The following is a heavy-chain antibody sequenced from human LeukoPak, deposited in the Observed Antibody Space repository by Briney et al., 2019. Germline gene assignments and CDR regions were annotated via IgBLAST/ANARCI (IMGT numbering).Heavy chain of an antibody. V-gene: IGHV3-23*01. CDR1: GFTFSSYG. D-gene: IGHD1-1*01. CDR2: ISGSGGST. Sequence: GGTLTLSCAASGFTFSSYGMSWVRQAPGKGLEWVSAISGSGGSTYYADSVKGRFTISRDNAKNSLYLQMNSLRAEDTAVYYCATGFFYFYYMDVWGKGTTVTISS. J-gene: IGHJ6*03. CDR3: ATGFFYFYYMDV.